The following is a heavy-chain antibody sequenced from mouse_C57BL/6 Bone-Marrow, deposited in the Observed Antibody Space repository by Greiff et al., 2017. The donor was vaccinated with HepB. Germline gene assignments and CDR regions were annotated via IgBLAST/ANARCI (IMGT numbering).Heavy chain of an antibody. V-gene: IGHV10-1*01. J-gene: IGHJ4*01. CDR2: IRSKSNNYAT. CDR1: GFSFNTYA. D-gene: IGHD1-1*02. CDR3: VRHDWVAPYAMDY. Sequence: EVQLVGSGGGLVQPKGSLKLSCAASGFSFNTYAMNWVRQAPGKGLEWVARIRSKSNNYATYYADSVKDRFTISRDDSESMLYLQMNNLKTEDTAMYYCVRHDWVAPYAMDYWGQGTSVTVSS.